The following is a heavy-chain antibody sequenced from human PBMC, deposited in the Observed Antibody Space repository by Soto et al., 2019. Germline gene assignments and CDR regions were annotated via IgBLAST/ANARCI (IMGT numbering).Heavy chain of an antibody. D-gene: IGHD1-1*01. J-gene: IGHJ6*03. V-gene: IGHV3-23*01. CDR2: ISGSGGST. CDR1: GFTFSSYA. CDR3: AKNTLEEYYMDV. Sequence: GSLRLSCAASGFTFSSYAMSWVRQAPGKGLEWVSAISGSGGSTYYADSVKGRFTISRDNSKNTLYLQMNSLRAEDTAVYYCAKNTLEEYYMDVWGKGTTVTVSS.